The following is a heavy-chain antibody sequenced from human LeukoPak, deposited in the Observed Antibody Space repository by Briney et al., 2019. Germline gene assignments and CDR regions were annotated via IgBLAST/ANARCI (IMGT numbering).Heavy chain of an antibody. CDR1: GGSISSGSYY. D-gene: IGHD6-13*01. Sequence: SETLSLTCTVSGGSISSGSYYWSWIRQPAGKGLEWIGRIYTSGSTNYNPSLKSRVTISVDTSKNQFSLKLSSVTAADTAVYYCARDRGSSWIYYFDYWGQGTLVTVSS. V-gene: IGHV4-61*02. J-gene: IGHJ4*02. CDR2: IYTSGST. CDR3: ARDRGSSWIYYFDY.